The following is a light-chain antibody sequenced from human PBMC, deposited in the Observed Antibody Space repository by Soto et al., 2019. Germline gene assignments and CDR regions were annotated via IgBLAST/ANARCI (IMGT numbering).Light chain of an antibody. V-gene: IGKV1-5*01. CDR1: QSISSW. CDR3: QQFNSYPIT. Sequence: IQMTQSPSALSASVGDRVTITCRASQSISSWLAWYQQRPGKAPKLLIYDASSLQSGVPSRFSGSGSGTEFTFTISSLQPEDFATYYCQQFNSYPITFRQGTRLEIK. CDR2: DAS. J-gene: IGKJ5*01.